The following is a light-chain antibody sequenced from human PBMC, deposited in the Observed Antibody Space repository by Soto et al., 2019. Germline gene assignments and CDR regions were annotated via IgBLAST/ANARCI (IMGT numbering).Light chain of an antibody. Sequence: QSALTQPPSASGSPGQSVTISCSGTSSDVGGYNYVSWYQQHPGKAPKLMIYVISKRPSGVPDRFSGSKSGNTASLTVSGLQAEDEADYYCYSYAGRTVVFGGGTKLTVL. J-gene: IGLJ2*01. CDR3: YSYAGRTVV. CDR2: VIS. CDR1: SSDVGGYNY. V-gene: IGLV2-8*01.